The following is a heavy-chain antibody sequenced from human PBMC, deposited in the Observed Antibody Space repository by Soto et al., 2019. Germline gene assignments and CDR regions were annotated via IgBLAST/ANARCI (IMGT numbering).Heavy chain of an antibody. D-gene: IGHD3-22*01. CDR3: ARDSPPPVSDSSGLPSGYFDY. V-gene: IGHV3-48*02. CDR1: GFTFSSYS. Sequence: PGGSLRLSCVASGFTFSSYSMNWVRQAPGKGLEWVSYISSSSSTIYYADSVKGRFTTSRDNAKNSLYLQMNSLRDEDTAVYYCARDSPPPVSDSSGLPSGYFDYWGQGTLVTVSS. J-gene: IGHJ4*02. CDR2: ISSSSSTI.